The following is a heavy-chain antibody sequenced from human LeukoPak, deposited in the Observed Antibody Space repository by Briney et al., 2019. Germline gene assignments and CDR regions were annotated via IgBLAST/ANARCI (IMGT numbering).Heavy chain of an antibody. V-gene: IGHV3-21*01. D-gene: IGHD3-10*01. CDR1: GFTFSSYS. Sequence: GGSLSLSCAASGFTFSSYSMNCVRQAPGKALEWVSSISSSRSYIYYADSVKGRFTISRDNAKNSLYLQMNSLRAEDTAMYYCARAPFPFGESDLYDYWGQGTLVTVSS. CDR2: ISSSRSYI. CDR3: ARAPFPFGESDLYDY. J-gene: IGHJ4*02.